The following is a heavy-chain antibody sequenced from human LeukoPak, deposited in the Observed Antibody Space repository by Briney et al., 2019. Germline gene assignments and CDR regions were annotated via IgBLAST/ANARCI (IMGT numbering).Heavy chain of an antibody. Sequence: SETLSLTCTVSGGSISSTSYYWGWIRQPPGKGLEWIGEINHSGSTNYNPSLKSRVTISVDTSKNQFSLKLSSVTAADTAVYYCARQRRYSSSWYYYYMDVWGKGTTVTISS. CDR2: INHSGST. D-gene: IGHD6-13*01. CDR3: ARQRRYSSSWYYYYMDV. CDR1: GGSISSTSYY. J-gene: IGHJ6*03. V-gene: IGHV4-39*01.